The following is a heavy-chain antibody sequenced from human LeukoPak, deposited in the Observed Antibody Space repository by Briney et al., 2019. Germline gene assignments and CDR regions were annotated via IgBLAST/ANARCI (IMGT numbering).Heavy chain of an antibody. V-gene: IGHV3-7*01. Sequence: LEWVSNISPDGRETNYVDSLKRRFTISRDNAKNSLYLQMNSLRAEDTAVYYCARPRVPDSWGQGTLVTVSS. CDR2: ISPDGRET. CDR3: ARPRVPDS. J-gene: IGHJ4*02.